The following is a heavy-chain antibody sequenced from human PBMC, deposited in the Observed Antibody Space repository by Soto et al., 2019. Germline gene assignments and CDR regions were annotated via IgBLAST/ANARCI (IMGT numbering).Heavy chain of an antibody. J-gene: IGHJ5*02. CDR2: ISTSGSPA. Sequence: QVHLVESGGGLVKPGGSLRLSCTVSGFAFRHNYLTWIRQAPGKGLEWLSYISTSGSPAYYADSVKGPFTISTDNAKKSLYLQMDSLRAEDTGVYSCATGGIYYDAWGQGTLVTVSS. D-gene: IGHD1-26*01. CDR1: GFAFRHNY. CDR3: ATGGIYYDA. V-gene: IGHV3-11*01.